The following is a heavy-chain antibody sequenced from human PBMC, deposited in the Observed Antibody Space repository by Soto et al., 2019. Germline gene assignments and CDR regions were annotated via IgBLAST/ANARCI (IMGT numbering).Heavy chain of an antibody. CDR1: GYSFTNYW. CDR3: VGHTPPSVTFEY. D-gene: IGHD2-15*01. V-gene: IGHV5-10-1*01. J-gene: IGHJ4*02. Sequence: EVQLVQSGADVKKPGESLKISCKDSGYSFTNYWISWVRQVPGKSLEWMGRIDPANSQTNYSPSFQGHVSFSVDKSIGTAYLQWNSLKASDTAMYYCVGHTPPSVTFEYWGQGSLVTVSS. CDR2: IDPANSQT.